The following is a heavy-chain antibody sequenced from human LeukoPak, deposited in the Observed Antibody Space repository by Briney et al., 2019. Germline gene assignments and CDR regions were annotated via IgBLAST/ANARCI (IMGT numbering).Heavy chain of an antibody. CDR3: ARQSLRNFDY. CDR1: GYTFTGYY. V-gene: IGHV1-2*02. Sequence: GASVKVSCKASGYTFTGYYIHYVRQALGQGLEWMGWINPNTGDTKYAQKFQGRVTMTRDTSISTAYMELSSLRADDTTVYYCARQSLRNFDYWGQGTLVTVSS. D-gene: IGHD5/OR15-5a*01. J-gene: IGHJ4*02. CDR2: INPNTGDT.